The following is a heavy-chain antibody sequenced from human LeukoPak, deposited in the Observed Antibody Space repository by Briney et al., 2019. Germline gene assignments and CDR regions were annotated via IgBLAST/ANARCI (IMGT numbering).Heavy chain of an antibody. D-gene: IGHD3-22*01. V-gene: IGHV4-34*01. CDR3: ARGLQYYYDSSGYWIEN. CDR1: GGSFSGYY. Sequence: SETLSLTCAVYGGSFSGYYWSWNRQPPGKGLEWIGEINHSGSTNYNPSLKSRVTISVDTSKNQFSLKLSSVTAADTAVYYCARGLQYYYDSSGYWIENWGQGTLVTVSS. J-gene: IGHJ4*02. CDR2: INHSGST.